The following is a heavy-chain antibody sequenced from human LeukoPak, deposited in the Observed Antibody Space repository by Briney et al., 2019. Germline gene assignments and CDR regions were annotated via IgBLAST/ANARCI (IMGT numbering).Heavy chain of an antibody. CDR2: ISGSGGST. CDR1: GFTFSSYA. V-gene: IGHV3-23*01. D-gene: IGHD1-26*01. CDR3: AREALWEGINNGRAFDI. Sequence: PGGSLRLSCAASGFTFSSYAMSWVRQAPGKGLEWVSAISGSGGSTYYADSVKGRFTISRDNSKNTLYLQMNSLRVEDTAVYYCAREALWEGINNGRAFDIWGQGTMVTVSS. J-gene: IGHJ3*02.